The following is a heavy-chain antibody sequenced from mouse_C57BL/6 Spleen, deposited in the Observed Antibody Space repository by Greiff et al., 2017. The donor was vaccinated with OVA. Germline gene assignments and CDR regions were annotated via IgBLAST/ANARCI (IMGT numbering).Heavy chain of an antibody. D-gene: IGHD4-1*01. CDR2: IDPSDSYT. CDR1: GYTFTSYW. J-gene: IGHJ2*01. V-gene: IGHV1-50*01. Sequence: QVQLQQPGAELVKPGASVKLSCKASGYTFTSYWMQWVKQRPGQGLEWIGEIDPSDSYTNYNHKFKGKATLTVDTSSSTAYMQLSSLTSEDSAVYYCARYLGRGYYFDYWGQGTTLTVSS. CDR3: ARYLGRGYYFDY.